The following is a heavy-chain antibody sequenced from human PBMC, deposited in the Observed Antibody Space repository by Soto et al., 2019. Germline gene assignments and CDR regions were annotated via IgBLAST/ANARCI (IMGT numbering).Heavy chain of an antibody. Sequence: QVQLVESGGGVVQPGGSLRLSCAASGFTFGRHGMHWVRQAPGKGLGWVAVIGSDGRRASYADSVKGRFTISRDNGQNTIYLQMNSLRAEETAVYYCARDDDYGDNGLDYWGQGTLVTVSS. V-gene: IGHV3-33*01. CDR3: ARDDDYGDNGLDY. CDR1: GFTFGRHG. D-gene: IGHD4-17*01. CDR2: IGSDGRRA. J-gene: IGHJ4*02.